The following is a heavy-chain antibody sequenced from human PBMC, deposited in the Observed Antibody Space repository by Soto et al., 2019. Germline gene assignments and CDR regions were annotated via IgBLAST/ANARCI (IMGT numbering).Heavy chain of an antibody. CDR3: AHRRVYDILTGYQAVDAFDI. V-gene: IGHV2-5*02. D-gene: IGHD3-9*01. CDR2: IYWDDDK. J-gene: IGHJ3*02. CDR1: GFSLSTSAVG. Sequence: QITLKESGPTLVKPTQTLTLTCTFSGFSLSTSAVGVGWIRQPPGKALEWLALIYWDDDKRYSPSLKSRLTITQDTSKNQVVLTMTNMNSLDTATYYCAHRRVYDILTGYQAVDAFDIWGQWTMVTVSS.